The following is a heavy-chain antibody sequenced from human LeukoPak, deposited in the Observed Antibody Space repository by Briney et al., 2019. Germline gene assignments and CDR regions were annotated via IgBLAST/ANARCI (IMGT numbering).Heavy chain of an antibody. CDR3: ASRDYGDLYFDL. CDR2: IYQSGST. Sequence: PETLSLACAVSGGSISRSSGWSWVRQPPGKGLEWIGEIYQSGSTIYNPPLKSLVTISLDKSENRFSLNLNSVTAADTAVYYCASRDYGDLYFDLWGRGTLVTVSS. CDR1: GGSISRSSG. J-gene: IGHJ2*01. V-gene: IGHV4-4*03. D-gene: IGHD4-17*01.